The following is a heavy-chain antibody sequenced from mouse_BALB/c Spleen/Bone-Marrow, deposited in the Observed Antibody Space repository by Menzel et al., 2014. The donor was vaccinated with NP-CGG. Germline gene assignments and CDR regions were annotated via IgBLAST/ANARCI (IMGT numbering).Heavy chain of an antibody. CDR2: IWAGGST. CDR3: ARDYDEWFAY. D-gene: IGHD2-12*01. V-gene: IGHV2-9*02. J-gene: IGHJ3*01. Sequence: VHLVESGPGLVAPSQSLSITCTVSGFSLTSYGVHWVRQPPGKGLEWLGVIWAGGSTNYNSALMSRLSISKDNSKSQVFLKMNSLQTDDTAMYYCARDYDEWFAYWGQGTLATVSA. CDR1: GFSLTSYG.